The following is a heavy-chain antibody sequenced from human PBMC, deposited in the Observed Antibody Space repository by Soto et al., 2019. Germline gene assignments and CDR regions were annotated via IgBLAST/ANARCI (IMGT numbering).Heavy chain of an antibody. Sequence: GSLRLSCAASGFPFSSYWTQWVRQAQWKGLVWVSRINSGGSVTSYADSLKGRFTISRDNAKNTLYLQMNSLRAEDTAVYYCAREGGSYTPPSEFDCWGKEALLTTSS. CDR1: GFPFSSYW. V-gene: IGHV3-74*01. J-gene: IGHJ4*02. D-gene: IGHD1-26*01. CDR2: INSGGSVT. CDR3: AREGGSYTPPSEFDC.